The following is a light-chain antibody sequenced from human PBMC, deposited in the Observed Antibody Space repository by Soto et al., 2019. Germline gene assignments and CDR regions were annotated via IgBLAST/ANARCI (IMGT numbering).Light chain of an antibody. Sequence: AIEMTQSPSSLSASVGDRATITCRASQGIRNDLNWYQQKPGQAPKLLIYAASSLQSGIPSKFSGSGSGTDFTLTISRLQPEDFAIYYCQQYYNCPRTFGQGTKVEIK. V-gene: IGKV1-6*01. CDR2: AAS. CDR1: QGIRND. J-gene: IGKJ1*01. CDR3: QQYYNCPRT.